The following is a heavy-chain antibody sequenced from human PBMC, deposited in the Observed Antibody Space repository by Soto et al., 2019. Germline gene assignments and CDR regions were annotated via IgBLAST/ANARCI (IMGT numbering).Heavy chain of an antibody. J-gene: IGHJ4*02. Sequence: GGSLRLSCAASGFIFSSYGMHWVRQAPGKGLEWVALISYDGSNTYYADSVKGRFTISRDNSKNTLYLQMNSLRAEDTAVYYCAKTLSFYGDYYFDTWGQGTLVTVSS. CDR3: AKTLSFYGDYYFDT. D-gene: IGHD4-17*01. V-gene: IGHV3-30*18. CDR2: ISYDGSNT. CDR1: GFIFSSYG.